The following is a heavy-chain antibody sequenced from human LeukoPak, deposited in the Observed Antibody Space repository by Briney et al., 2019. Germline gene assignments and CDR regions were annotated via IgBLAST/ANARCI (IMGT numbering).Heavy chain of an antibody. CDR1: GGSFSGYY. J-gene: IGHJ4*02. D-gene: IGHD7-27*01. CDR2: INHSGST. V-gene: IGHV4-34*01. Sequence: PSETLSLTCAVYGGSFSGYYWSWIRQPPGKGLEWIGEINHSGSTNYNPSLKSRVTISVDTSKNQFSLKLSSVTAADTAVYYCARGGNWGQGVYWGQGTLVTVSS. CDR3: ARGGNWGQGVY.